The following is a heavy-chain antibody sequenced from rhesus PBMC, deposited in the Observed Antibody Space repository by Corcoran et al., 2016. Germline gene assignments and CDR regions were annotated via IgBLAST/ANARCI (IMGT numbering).Heavy chain of an antibody. CDR3: ARVGVINFDY. D-gene: IGHD2-33*01. V-gene: IGHV2-95*01. J-gene: IGHJ4*01. CDR1: GFSISTSGTG. Sequence: QVTLKESGPALVKPTQTLTLTCTFSGFSISTSGTGVGWNRQPPGKALEWLASIYWNASKYYSPALKSTLPISKDPSKTPVVRPLTNMDPVDPATYYFARVGVINFDYWGQGVLVTVSS. CDR2: IYWNASK.